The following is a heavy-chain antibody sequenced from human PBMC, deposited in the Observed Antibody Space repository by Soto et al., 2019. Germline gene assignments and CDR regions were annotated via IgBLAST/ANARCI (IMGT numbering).Heavy chain of an antibody. CDR1: GYTFTSYY. CDR2: INPSGGST. CDR3: AGAYFGGDCSRDAFNI. Sequence: ASVKVSCKASGYTFTSYYMHWVRKAPGQGLEWMGIINPSGGSTSYAQKFQGRVTMTRDTSTSTVYMELSSLRSEDTAVYYCAGAYFGGDCSRDAFNIWGQGTMVTVAS. V-gene: IGHV1-46*01. J-gene: IGHJ3*02. D-gene: IGHD2-21*02.